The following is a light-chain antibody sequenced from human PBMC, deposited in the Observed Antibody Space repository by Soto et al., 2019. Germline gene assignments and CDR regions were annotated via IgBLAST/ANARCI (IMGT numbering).Light chain of an antibody. J-gene: IGKJ1*01. Sequence: APLSCRASQNVRAFLDWYQQKPGQAPRLLIYAASNRATGIPDRFSGSGSGTDFTLTISSLEPEDFAVYYCQQHSHWPPWTFGQGTKVDIK. CDR2: AAS. CDR3: QQHSHWPPWT. CDR1: QNVRAF. V-gene: IGKV3-11*01.